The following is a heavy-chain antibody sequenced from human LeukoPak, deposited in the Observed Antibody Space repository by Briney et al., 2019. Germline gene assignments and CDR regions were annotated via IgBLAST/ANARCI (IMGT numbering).Heavy chain of an antibody. J-gene: IGHJ4*02. Sequence: GGSLRLSCAASGFTFSSYWMSWVRQAPGKGLEWVANIKQDGSEKYYVDSVKGRFTISRDNAKNSLYLQMNSLRAEDTAVYYCARAWYGVVPAGAFDYWGQGTLVTVSS. CDR1: GFTFSSYW. D-gene: IGHD2-2*01. V-gene: IGHV3-7*01. CDR2: IKQDGSEK. CDR3: ARAWYGVVPAGAFDY.